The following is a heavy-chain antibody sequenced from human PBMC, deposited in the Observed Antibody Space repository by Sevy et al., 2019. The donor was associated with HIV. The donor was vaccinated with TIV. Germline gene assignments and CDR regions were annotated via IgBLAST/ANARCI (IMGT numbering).Heavy chain of an antibody. Sequence: SETLSLTCTVSGGSISSYYWSWIRQSAGKGLEWIGRIYPGGNSNYNPSLKSRVTMSVDTSKNQFSLRLSSVTAADTAVYYCARDYRYDFHGSGRHYFDYWGPGTLVTVSS. CDR1: GGSISSYY. CDR3: ARDYRYDFHGSGRHYFDY. CDR2: IYPGGNS. D-gene: IGHD3-10*01. V-gene: IGHV4-4*07. J-gene: IGHJ4*02.